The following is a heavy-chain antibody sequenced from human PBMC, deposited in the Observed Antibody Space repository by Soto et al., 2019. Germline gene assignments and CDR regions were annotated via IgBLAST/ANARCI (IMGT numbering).Heavy chain of an antibody. Sequence: ASVKVSCKASGYIFSRFYMHWVRQAPGQGLEWMGRLNPNGGSTTYAQKFKGRVSMTRDTSTSTVYMELSSLRSEDTAVYFCARDLDTVTTLDYWGQGTLVTVSS. V-gene: IGHV1-46*01. D-gene: IGHD4-4*01. CDR1: GYIFSRFY. CDR3: ARDLDTVTTLDY. CDR2: LNPNGGST. J-gene: IGHJ4*02.